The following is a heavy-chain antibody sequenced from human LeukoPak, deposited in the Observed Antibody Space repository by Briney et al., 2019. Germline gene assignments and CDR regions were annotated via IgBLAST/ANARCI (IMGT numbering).Heavy chain of an antibody. CDR3: ARSGYYDSSGYYPRTPFDY. CDR1: GGTFSSYA. Sequence: GASMKVSCKASGGTFSSYAISWVRQAPGQGLEWLGGIIPIFGTANYAQKFQGRVTITADESTSTAYMELSSLRSEDTAVYYCARSGYYDSSGYYPRTPFDYWGQRTLVTVSS. D-gene: IGHD3-22*01. V-gene: IGHV1-69*13. J-gene: IGHJ4*02. CDR2: IIPIFGTA.